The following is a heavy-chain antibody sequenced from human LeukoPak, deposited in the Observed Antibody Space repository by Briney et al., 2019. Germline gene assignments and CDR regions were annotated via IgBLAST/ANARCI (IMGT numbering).Heavy chain of an antibody. CDR3: ARMIRRITMVRGVIVYYYYMDV. Sequence: SETLSLTCAVYGGSFSGYYWSWVRQPPGKGLEWIGEIKHIGSTNYNPSRKSRFTIAVDTSKNQFSLKLSSVTAADTAVYYCARMIRRITMVRGVIVYYYYMDVWGKGTTVTISS. CDR2: IKHIGST. CDR1: GGSFSGYY. J-gene: IGHJ6*03. D-gene: IGHD3-10*01. V-gene: IGHV4-34*01.